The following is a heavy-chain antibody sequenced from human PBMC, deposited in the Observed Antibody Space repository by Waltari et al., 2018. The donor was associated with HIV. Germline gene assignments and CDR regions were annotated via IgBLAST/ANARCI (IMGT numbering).Heavy chain of an antibody. D-gene: IGHD6-13*01. CDR3: ARVPFASSWSADSFDV. CDR2: IWYDGSKK. J-gene: IGHJ3*01. V-gene: IGHV3-33*01. Sequence: VQLEESGGGVVQPGRSRRLSCAASGFRVSDYGMHWVRQAPGKGLQWVAVIWYDGSKKEYSDSVKGRFTISKDNSKNTRFLQMNSLRVDDTAVYFCARVPFASSWSADSFDVWGPGTRITVSS. CDR1: GFRVSDYG.